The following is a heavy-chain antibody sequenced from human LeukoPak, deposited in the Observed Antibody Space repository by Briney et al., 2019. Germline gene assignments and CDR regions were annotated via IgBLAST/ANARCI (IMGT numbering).Heavy chain of an antibody. CDR3: ARGHYYDSSGYTDY. Sequence: GGSLRLSCAASGFTFSSYAMTWVRQAPGKGLEWVSAIGGSGAGTYYADSVKGRFTISRDNSKSTLYLQMNSLRVEDTAVYYCARGHYYDSSGYTDYWGQGTLITVSS. CDR1: GFTFSSYA. CDR2: IGGSGAGT. D-gene: IGHD3-22*01. V-gene: IGHV3-23*01. J-gene: IGHJ4*02.